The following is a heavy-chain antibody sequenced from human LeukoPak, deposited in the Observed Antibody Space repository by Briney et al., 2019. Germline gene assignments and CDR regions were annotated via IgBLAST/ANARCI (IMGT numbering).Heavy chain of an antibody. J-gene: IGHJ6*03. CDR2: TRYDGSNT. V-gene: IGHV3-30*02. D-gene: IGHD2-2*01. Sequence: PGGSLRLSCAASGFTFSSYSMNWVRQAPGKGLDWVAFTRYDGSNTHYADSVKGRITISRDNSKNTLYLQMNSLRAEDTAVYYCAKGHSSTTWDYYYMDVWGKGTTVIVSS. CDR1: GFTFSSYS. CDR3: AKGHSSTTWDYYYMDV.